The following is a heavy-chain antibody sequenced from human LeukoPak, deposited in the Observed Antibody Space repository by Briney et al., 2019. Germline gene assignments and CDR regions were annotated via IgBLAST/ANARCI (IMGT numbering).Heavy chain of an antibody. D-gene: IGHD3-10*01. V-gene: IGHV1-2*02. J-gene: IGHJ3*02. CDR1: GYTFTDYY. CDR3: ARVRGSRVVRGVMGAFDI. Sequence: ASVKVSCKASGYTFTDYYIHWVRQAPGQGLEWMGWINPNSGGTNYAQKFQGRVTMTRDTSISTAYMELSRLRSDDTAVYYCARVRGSRVVRGVMGAFDIWGQGTMVTVSS. CDR2: INPNSGGT.